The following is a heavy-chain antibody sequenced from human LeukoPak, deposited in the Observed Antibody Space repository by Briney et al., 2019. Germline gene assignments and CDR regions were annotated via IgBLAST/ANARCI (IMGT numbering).Heavy chain of an antibody. CDR3: ATSGYSGYGIDN. Sequence: GGSLRLSCAVSGFTFSSYWMTWVRQAPGKGLEWVANIKQDGSDTYSVDSVKGRFTISGDNAKNSLYLEMNSLRVEDTAVYYCATSGYSGYGIDNWGQGTLVAVSS. J-gene: IGHJ4*02. D-gene: IGHD5-12*01. CDR2: IKQDGSDT. V-gene: IGHV3-7*03. CDR1: GFTFSSYW.